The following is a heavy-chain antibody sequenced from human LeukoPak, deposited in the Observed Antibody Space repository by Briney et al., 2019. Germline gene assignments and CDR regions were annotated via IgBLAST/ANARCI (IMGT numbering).Heavy chain of an antibody. Sequence: GRSLRLSCAASGFTFSSYGMHWVRQAPGKGLEWVAVISYDGSNKYYADSVKGRSTISRDNSKNTLYLQMNSLRAEDTAVYYCAHPGSYYDSSGYQYYYYYYGMDVWGQGTTVTVSS. CDR1: GFTFSSYG. J-gene: IGHJ6*02. V-gene: IGHV3-30*03. D-gene: IGHD3-22*01. CDR2: ISYDGSNK. CDR3: AHPGSYYDSSGYQYYYYYYGMDV.